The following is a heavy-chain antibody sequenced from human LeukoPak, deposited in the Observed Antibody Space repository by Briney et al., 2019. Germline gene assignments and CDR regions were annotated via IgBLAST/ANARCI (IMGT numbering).Heavy chain of an antibody. J-gene: IGHJ1*01. CDR1: GASINNNF. D-gene: IGHD3-22*01. CDR3: ARHRDYYDT. CDR2: IYSSGSA. Sequence: SETLSLTCTVSGASINNNFWTWIRQPPGKGLEWIGYIYSSGSANYNPSLTSRVIISGDTSKNQISLNPTCVTAADTAVYFCARHRDYYDTWGHGTLVTVSS. V-gene: IGHV4-59*08.